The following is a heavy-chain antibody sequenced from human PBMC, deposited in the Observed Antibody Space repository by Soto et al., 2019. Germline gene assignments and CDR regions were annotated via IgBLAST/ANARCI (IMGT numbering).Heavy chain of an antibody. V-gene: IGHV1-8*01. CDR1: GYTFTSYD. Sequence: ASVKVSCKASGYTFTSYDINWVRQATGQGLEWMGWMNPNSGNTGYAQKFQGRVTMTRNTSISTAYMELSSLRSEDTAVYYCARVSGLIATYYYYYGMDVWGQGXTVTVSS. CDR2: MNPNSGNT. D-gene: IGHD3-16*01. CDR3: ARVSGLIATYYYYYGMDV. J-gene: IGHJ6*02.